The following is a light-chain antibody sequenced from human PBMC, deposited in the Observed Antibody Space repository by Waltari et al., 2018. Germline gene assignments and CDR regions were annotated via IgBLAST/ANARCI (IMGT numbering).Light chain of an antibody. Sequence: DIQMTQSPSSLSASVGDRVIITCRASQTISNYLNWYQQKPGKAPKVLISAASTLQSGVPSRFSGSRSGTDFTLIITSLQPEEFATYYCQQGYSVPYTFGQGTKLEIK. CDR2: AAS. J-gene: IGKJ2*01. CDR1: QTISNY. CDR3: QQGYSVPYT. V-gene: IGKV1-39*01.